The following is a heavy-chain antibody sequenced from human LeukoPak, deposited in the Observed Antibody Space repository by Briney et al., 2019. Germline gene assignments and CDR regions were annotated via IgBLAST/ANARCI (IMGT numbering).Heavy chain of an antibody. V-gene: IGHV3-23*01. Sequence: GASLRLSCAASGFTFSNYAMSWVRQAPGKGLEWVSAITGSGAITYYADSLKGRFTISRDNSKNTLYLQMNSLRAEDTAVYYSAKWGDYDVLTGYYDPDYWGQGTLVTVSS. J-gene: IGHJ4*02. CDR3: AKWGDYDVLTGYYDPDY. CDR2: ITGSGAIT. D-gene: IGHD3-9*01. CDR1: GFTFSNYA.